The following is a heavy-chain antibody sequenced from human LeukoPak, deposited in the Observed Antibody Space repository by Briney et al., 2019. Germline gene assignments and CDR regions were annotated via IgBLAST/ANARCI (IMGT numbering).Heavy chain of an antibody. CDR1: GGSISSGGYY. CDR2: IYYSGST. CDR3: ARHRGSSSLFDY. Sequence: PSETLSLTCTVSGGSISSGGYYWSWLRQHPGKGLEWIGYIYYSGSTYYNPSLKSRVTISVDTSKNQFSLKLSSVTAADTAVYYCARHRGSSSLFDYWGQGTLVTVSS. D-gene: IGHD6-6*01. J-gene: IGHJ4*02. V-gene: IGHV4-31*03.